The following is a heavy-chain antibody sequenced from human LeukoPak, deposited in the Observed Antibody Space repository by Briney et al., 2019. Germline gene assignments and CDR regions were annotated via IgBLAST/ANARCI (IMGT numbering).Heavy chain of an antibody. CDR2: ISGSGGST. D-gene: IGHD3-10*01. Sequence: GGSLRLSCAASGFTFSSYAMSWVRQAPGKGLESVSAISGSGGSTYYADSVKGRFTISRDNSKNTLYLQMNSLRAEDTAVYCCAKGGRYYGSGSYSYSGYWGQGTLVTVSS. CDR3: AKGGRYYGSGSYSYSGY. V-gene: IGHV3-23*01. J-gene: IGHJ4*02. CDR1: GFTFSSYA.